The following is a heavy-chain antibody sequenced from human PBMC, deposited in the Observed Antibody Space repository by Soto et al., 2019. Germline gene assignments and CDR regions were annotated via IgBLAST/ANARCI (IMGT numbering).Heavy chain of an antibody. J-gene: IGHJ4*02. CDR2: ISGSGYST. D-gene: IGHD6-19*01. CDR1: GFTFSSYA. CDR3: AKSTRSSSGCAGKHDY. V-gene: IGHV3-23*01. Sequence: GGSLRLSCAASGFTFSSYAMSWVRQAPGKGLEWVSSISGSGYSTYYADSVKGRFTISRDNSKITLYLQMNSLRAEDTAVYYCAKSTRSSSGCAGKHDYWGQGTLVTVSS.